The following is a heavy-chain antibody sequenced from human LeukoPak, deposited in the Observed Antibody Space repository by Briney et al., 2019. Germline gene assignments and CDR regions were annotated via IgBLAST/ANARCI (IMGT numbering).Heavy chain of an antibody. J-gene: IGHJ6*02. CDR3: ARGGGLDV. Sequence: AGGSLRLSCAASGFTFSSYWMNWARQAPGKGLEWVASINHNGNVNYYVDSAKGRFTISRDNAKNSLYLQMSNLRAEDTAVCFCARGGGLDVWGQGATVTVSS. D-gene: IGHD3-16*01. V-gene: IGHV3-7*03. CDR2: INHNGNVN. CDR1: GFTFSSYW.